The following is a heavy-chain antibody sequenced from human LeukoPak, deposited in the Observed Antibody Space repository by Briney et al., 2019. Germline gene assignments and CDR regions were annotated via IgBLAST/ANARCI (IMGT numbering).Heavy chain of an antibody. CDR1: GGSFSGYY. J-gene: IGHJ4*02. D-gene: IGHD3-3*01. CDR3: ARVGGLRFLEWLSKTQPFDY. V-gene: IGHV4-34*01. Sequence: PSETLSLTCAVYGGSFSGYYWSWIRQPPGKGLEWIGEINHSGSTNYNPSLKSRVTKSVDTSKNQFSLKLSSVTAADTAVYYCARVGGLRFLEWLSKTQPFDYWGQGTLVTVSS. CDR2: INHSGST.